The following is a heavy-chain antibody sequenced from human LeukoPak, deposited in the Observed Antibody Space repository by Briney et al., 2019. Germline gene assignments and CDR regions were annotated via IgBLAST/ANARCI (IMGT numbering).Heavy chain of an antibody. D-gene: IGHD5-24*01. Sequence: GGSLRLSRPGSGFTFSSAWMTWVRQIPGKGLEWVGHIKSRTDGGTTDYAAPVKGRFTISRDDSKNTVYLQMNSLKIEDSAVYFCATEFYSNGYNLWGQGTLVIVSS. J-gene: IGHJ4*02. CDR1: GFTFSSAW. V-gene: IGHV3-15*01. CDR3: ATEFYSNGYNL. CDR2: IKSRTDGGTT.